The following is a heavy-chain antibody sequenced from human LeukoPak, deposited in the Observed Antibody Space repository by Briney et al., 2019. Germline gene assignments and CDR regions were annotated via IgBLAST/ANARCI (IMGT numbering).Heavy chain of an antibody. CDR2: IHTSGSI. J-gene: IGHJ4*02. CDR1: GGSISSGNSC. D-gene: IGHD6-13*01. V-gene: IGHV4-61*02. CDR3: ARPNHGPRIAAASLAYYFDY. Sequence: SETLSLTCTVSGGSISSGNSCWSWIRQPAGKGLEWVGRIHTSGSINYNPSLKSRVTISVDTSKNQFSLKLSSVTAADTAVYYCARPNHGPRIAAASLAYYFDYWGQGTLVTVSS.